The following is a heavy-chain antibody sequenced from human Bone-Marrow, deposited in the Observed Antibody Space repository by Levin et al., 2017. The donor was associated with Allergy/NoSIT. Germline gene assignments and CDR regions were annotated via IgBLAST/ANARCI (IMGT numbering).Heavy chain of an antibody. CDR3: TRDRRDGDNYVDI. D-gene: IGHD5-24*01. V-gene: IGHV4-59*01. J-gene: IGHJ4*02. CDR1: GGSISNYY. CDR2: ISYSGTT. Sequence: NPSETLSLTCTVSGGSISNYYWSWIRQSPGKGLEWIGYISYSGTTESNPSLKSRVTISVDTSKNQLSLKLNSVTAADTAVYYCTRDRRDGDNYVDIWGQGTLVTVSS.